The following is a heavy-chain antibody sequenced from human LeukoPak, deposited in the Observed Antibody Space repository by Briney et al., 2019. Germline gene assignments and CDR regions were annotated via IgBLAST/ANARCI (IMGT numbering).Heavy chain of an antibody. CDR1: GFTLSDYS. CDR3: AKDWDRSGGYYFDS. CDR2: VSDSGGST. J-gene: IGHJ4*02. V-gene: IGHV3-23*01. Sequence: GGSLRLSCAASGFTLSDYSMSWVRQAPGKGLEWVSTVSDSGGSTFYAVSVKGRFTISRDNPKNTLYLQMNSLRAEDTAIYYCAKDWDRSGGYYFDSWGQGTLVTVSS. D-gene: IGHD1-26*01.